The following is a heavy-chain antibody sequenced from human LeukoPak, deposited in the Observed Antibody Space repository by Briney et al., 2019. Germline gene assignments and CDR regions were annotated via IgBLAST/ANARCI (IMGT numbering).Heavy chain of an antibody. D-gene: IGHD3-3*01. CDR3: AKDGFEIAFDI. Sequence: GGSLRLSRAASGFTFDDYAMHWVRQAPGKGLEWVSGISWNSGSIGYADSVKGRFTISRDNAKNSLYLQMNSLRAEDTALYYCAKDGFEIAFDIWGQGTMVTVSS. J-gene: IGHJ3*02. CDR1: GFTFDDYA. CDR2: ISWNSGSI. V-gene: IGHV3-9*01.